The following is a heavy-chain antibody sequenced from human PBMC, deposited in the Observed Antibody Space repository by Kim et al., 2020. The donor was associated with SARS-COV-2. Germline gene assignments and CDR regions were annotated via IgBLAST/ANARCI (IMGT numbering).Heavy chain of an antibody. CDR3: ARGARYFDWSQDY. V-gene: IGHV5-51*01. Sequence: YSPSFQGQVTISADKSISTAYLQWSSLKASDTAMYYCARGARYFDWSQDYWGQGTLVTVSS. D-gene: IGHD3-9*01. J-gene: IGHJ4*02.